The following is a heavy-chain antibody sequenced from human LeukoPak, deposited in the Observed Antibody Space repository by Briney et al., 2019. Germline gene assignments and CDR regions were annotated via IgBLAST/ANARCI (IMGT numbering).Heavy chain of an antibody. D-gene: IGHD6-25*01. J-gene: IGHJ6*02. V-gene: IGHV4-31*03. CDR2: IYYSGST. Sequence: PSETLSLTCTVSGGSISSGGYNWSWIRQHPGKGLEWIGYIYYSGSTYYNPPLKSRVTISVDTSKNQFSLKVSSVTAADTAVYYCAREGGTRAYYYYGMDVWGQGTTVTVSS. CDR1: GGSISSGGYN. CDR3: AREGGTRAYYYYGMDV.